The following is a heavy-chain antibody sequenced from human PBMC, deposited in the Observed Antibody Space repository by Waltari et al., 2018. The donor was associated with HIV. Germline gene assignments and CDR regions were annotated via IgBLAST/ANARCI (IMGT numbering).Heavy chain of an antibody. J-gene: IGHJ4*02. Sequence: QVQLVQSGAEVKKPGASVKVSCKASGYTFTSYDINWVRQATGQGRGWMGWMNPNTGNTGYVQKCQGGVTMTRTTSIRTAYMGLSSLISEDTAVYYCARGRGYVNYWGQGPLVTVSS. V-gene: IGHV1-8*01. CDR1: GYTFTSYD. CDR2: MNPNTGNT. CDR3: ARGRGYVNY. D-gene: IGHD3-10*01.